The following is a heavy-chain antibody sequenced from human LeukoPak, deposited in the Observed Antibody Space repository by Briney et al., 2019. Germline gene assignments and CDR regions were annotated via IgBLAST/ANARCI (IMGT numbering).Heavy chain of an antibody. CDR2: INTDGNYT. J-gene: IGHJ4*02. D-gene: IGHD4-17*01. CDR3: AREGYGDFAYYFDY. Sequence: GGSLRLSCAASGFTVSNYWMHWVRQVPGKGLVWLSRINTDGNYTAYADSVKGRFTISRDNSKNTLYLQMNSLRAEDTAVYYCAREGYGDFAYYFDYWGQGTLVTVSS. V-gene: IGHV3-74*01. CDR1: GFTVSNYW.